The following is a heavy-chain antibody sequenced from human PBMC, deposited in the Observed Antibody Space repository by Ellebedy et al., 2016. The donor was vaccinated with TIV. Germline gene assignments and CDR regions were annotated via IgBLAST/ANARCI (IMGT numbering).Heavy chain of an antibody. J-gene: IGHJ6*02. D-gene: IGHD1-26*01. CDR1: GFTFSSYW. CDR2: INTDGSEK. V-gene: IGHV3-7*03. CDR3: AKARGLLYEKWGGACYGMDV. Sequence: PGGSLRLSCAGSGFTFSSYWMSWVRQAQGKGLEWVANINTDGSEKYYVDSVKGRFNISRDNAKNSLYLQMNSLRAEDTAVYYCAKARGLLYEKWGGACYGMDVWGQGTTVSVSS.